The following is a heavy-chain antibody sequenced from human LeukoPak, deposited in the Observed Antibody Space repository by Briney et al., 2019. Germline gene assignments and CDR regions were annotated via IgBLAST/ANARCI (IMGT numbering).Heavy chain of an antibody. Sequence: ASVKVSCKASGYTFTGYYMHWVRQAPGQGLEWMGWINPNSGGTNYAQKFRGRVTMTRDTSISTAYMELSRLRSDDTAVYYCARDSSSWYANWFDPWGQGTLVTVSS. J-gene: IGHJ5*02. CDR1: GYTFTGYY. D-gene: IGHD6-13*01. CDR3: ARDSSSWYANWFDP. CDR2: INPNSGGT. V-gene: IGHV1-2*02.